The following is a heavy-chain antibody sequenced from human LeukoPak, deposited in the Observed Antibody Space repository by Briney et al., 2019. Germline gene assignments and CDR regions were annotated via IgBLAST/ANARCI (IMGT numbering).Heavy chain of an antibody. J-gene: IGHJ4*02. CDR3: ARERRLAVAGTASFDY. V-gene: IGHV3-30-3*01. Sequence: GRSLRLSCAASGFTFSSYTMHWVRQAPGKGLEWVAVISYDGSNKYYADSVKGRITISRDNSKNTLYLQMNSLGAEDTAVYYCARERRLAVAGTASFDYWGQGTLVTVSS. CDR2: ISYDGSNK. CDR1: GFTFSSYT. D-gene: IGHD6-19*01.